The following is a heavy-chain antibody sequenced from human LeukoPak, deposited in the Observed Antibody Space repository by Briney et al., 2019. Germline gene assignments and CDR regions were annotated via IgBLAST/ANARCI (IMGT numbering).Heavy chain of an antibody. J-gene: IGHJ3*02. CDR1: GFTFSSYG. V-gene: IGHV3-30*03. D-gene: IGHD2-8*01. CDR3: ARGREMVYATLDAFDI. CDR2: TSYDGSNK. Sequence: GGSLRLSCAASGFTFSSYGMHGVRQAPGRGREGVAVTSYDGSNKYYADSVKGRFTISRDNSKNTLYLQINSLRAEDTAVYYCARGREMVYATLDAFDIWGQGTMVTVSS.